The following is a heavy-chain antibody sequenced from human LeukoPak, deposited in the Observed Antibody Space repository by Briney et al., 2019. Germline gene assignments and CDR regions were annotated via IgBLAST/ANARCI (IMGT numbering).Heavy chain of an antibody. CDR2: INPNSGGT. D-gene: IGHD4-17*01. Sequence: ASVKVSCKASGYTFNGYYMHWVRQAPGQGLEWMGWINPNSGGTNYAQKFQGRVTLTRDTSISTAYMELSRLTSDDTAVYYCARDRVTTNTPYFDYWGQGTLVTVSS. J-gene: IGHJ4*02. CDR3: ARDRVTTNTPYFDY. V-gene: IGHV1-2*02. CDR1: GYTFNGYY.